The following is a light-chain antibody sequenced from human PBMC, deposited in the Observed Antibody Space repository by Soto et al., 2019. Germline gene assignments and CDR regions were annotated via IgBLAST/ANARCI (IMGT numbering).Light chain of an antibody. CDR3: VSNTNIHPV. J-gene: IGLJ2*01. Sequence: QSALTQPPSVSGSPGQSVTISCTGTSSDVGSYDRVSWYQQPPGTAPKVIIYEVSNRPSGVPDRFSGSKSGNTASLTISGLQAEDEADYFCVSNTNIHPVFRGGTKLTVL. CDR1: SSDVGSYDR. CDR2: EVS. V-gene: IGLV2-18*02.